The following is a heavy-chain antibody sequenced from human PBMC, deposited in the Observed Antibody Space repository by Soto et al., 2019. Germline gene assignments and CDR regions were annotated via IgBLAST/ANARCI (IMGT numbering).Heavy chain of an antibody. CDR2: IYYSGST. D-gene: IGHD4-17*01. Sequence: PSETLSLTCTVSGGSISSGCYYWSWIRPHPGKGLEWIGYIYYSGSTNYNPSLKSRVTISVDTSKNQFSLKLSSVTAADTAVYYCARGTSVSDDYGDYTDAFDIWGQGTMVTVSS. J-gene: IGHJ3*02. CDR3: ARGTSVSDDYGDYTDAFDI. V-gene: IGHV4-61*01. CDR1: GGSISSGCYY.